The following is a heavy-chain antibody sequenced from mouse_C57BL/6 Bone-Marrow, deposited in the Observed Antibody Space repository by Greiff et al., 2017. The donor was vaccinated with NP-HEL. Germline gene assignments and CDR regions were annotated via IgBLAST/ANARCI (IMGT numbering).Heavy chain of an antibody. CDR2: INSDGGST. CDR3: ASHGFITTVGGPY. V-gene: IGHV5-2*01. J-gene: IGHJ3*01. Sequence: EVQRVESGGGLVQPGESLKLSCESYEYEFPSHDMPWVRQTPEQRLELVAAINSDGGSTYYPDTMERRFIISRDNTKKTLYLQMSSLRSEDTALYYCASHGFITTVGGPYWGQGTLVTVSA. D-gene: IGHD1-1*01. CDR1: EYEFPSHD.